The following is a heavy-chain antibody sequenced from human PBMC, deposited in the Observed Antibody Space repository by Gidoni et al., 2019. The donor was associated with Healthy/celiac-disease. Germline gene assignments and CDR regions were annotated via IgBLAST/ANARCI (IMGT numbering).Heavy chain of an antibody. CDR1: GGSVSSGSYY. Sequence: QVQLQESGPGLVKPSETLSLTCTVSGGSVSSGSYYWSWIRQPPGKGLEWIGYIYYSGSTNYNPSLKSRVTISVDTSKNQFSLKLSSVTAADTAVYYCARISGRAVAGLDYWGQGTLVTVSS. CDR3: ARISGRAVAGLDY. CDR2: IYYSGST. V-gene: IGHV4-61*01. D-gene: IGHD6-19*01. J-gene: IGHJ4*02.